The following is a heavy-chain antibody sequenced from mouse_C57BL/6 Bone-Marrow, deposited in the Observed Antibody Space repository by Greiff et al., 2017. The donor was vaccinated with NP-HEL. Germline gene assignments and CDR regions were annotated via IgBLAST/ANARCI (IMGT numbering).Heavy chain of an antibody. J-gene: IGHJ1*03. V-gene: IGHV5-12*01. Sequence: EVKLVESGGGLVQPGGSLKLSCAASGFTFSDYYMYWVRQTPEKRLEWVAYISNGGGSTYYPDTVKGRFPISRDNAKNTLYLQMSRLKSEDTAMYYCARQGITTVVAPGDVWGTGTTVTVSS. CDR3: ARQGITTVVAPGDV. D-gene: IGHD1-1*01. CDR1: GFTFSDYY. CDR2: ISNGGGST.